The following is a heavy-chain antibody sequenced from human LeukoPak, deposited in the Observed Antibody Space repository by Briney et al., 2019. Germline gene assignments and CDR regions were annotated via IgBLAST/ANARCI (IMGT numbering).Heavy chain of an antibody. V-gene: IGHV4-39*01. CDR2: IYYSGTT. D-gene: IGHD3-10*01. CDR3: ARYSSGTYLDF. J-gene: IGHJ4*02. CDR1: GGSMSSSSYY. Sequence: SETLSLTCTVSGGSMSSSSYYWGWIRQPPGKGLEWIGSIYYSGTTFHNASLKSRLTISVDTARKQFSLKLTSLTASDTAVYYCARYSSGTYLDFWGQGTLVTVSS.